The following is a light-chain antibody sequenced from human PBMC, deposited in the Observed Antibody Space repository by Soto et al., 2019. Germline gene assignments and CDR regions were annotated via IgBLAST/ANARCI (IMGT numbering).Light chain of an antibody. J-gene: IGLJ3*02. CDR1: SSNIGSNT. CDR2: SNN. V-gene: IGLV1-44*01. CDR3: LAWDDSLNHWV. Sequence: HSALTQPPSASGTPGQRVTISCSGSSSNIGSNTVNWYQQLPGTAPKLLIYSNNQRPSGVPDRFSGSKSGTSASLAISGLQSEDEADYYCLAWDDSLNHWVFGGGTKLTVL.